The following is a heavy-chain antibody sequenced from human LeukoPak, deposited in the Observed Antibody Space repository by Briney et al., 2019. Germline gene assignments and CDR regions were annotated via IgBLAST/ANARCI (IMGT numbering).Heavy chain of an antibody. J-gene: IGHJ4*01. D-gene: IGHD2-2*01. CDR3: ARRYCSSTSCLIDY. CDR1: GFTFSSYE. V-gene: IGHV3-48*03. CDR2: ISSSGTTI. Sequence: PVGSLPLSCAASGFTFSSYEMNWVRQAPGKGLEWVSYISSSGTTIYYADSVKGPFTISRDNAKNSLYLQMNSLRAEDTAVYYCARRYCSSTSCLIDYWGQGTMVTVSS.